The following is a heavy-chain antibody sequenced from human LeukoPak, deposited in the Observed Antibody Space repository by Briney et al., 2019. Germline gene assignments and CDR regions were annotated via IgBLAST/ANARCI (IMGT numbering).Heavy chain of an antibody. CDR2: IYHSGST. CDR1: GYSISSGYY. Sequence: SETLSLTCTVSGYSISSGYYWGWIRQPPGKGLEWIGSIYHSGSTYYNPSLKSRVTISVDTSKNQFSLKLSSVTAADTAVYYCARESLAGYCSGGSCFTIGSAFDIWGHGTMVTVSS. V-gene: IGHV4-38-2*02. CDR3: ARESLAGYCSGGSCFTIGSAFDI. D-gene: IGHD2-15*01. J-gene: IGHJ3*02.